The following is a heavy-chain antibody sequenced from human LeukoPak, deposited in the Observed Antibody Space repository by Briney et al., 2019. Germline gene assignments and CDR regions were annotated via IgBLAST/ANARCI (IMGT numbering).Heavy chain of an antibody. CDR1: GYTFTSYY. V-gene: IGHV1-46*01. D-gene: IGHD2-15*01. Sequence: ASVTVSCKASGYTFTSYYMHWVRQAPGQGGEWMGIINPSGGSTSYAQKFQGRVTMTRDISTSTVYMELSSLRSEDTAVYYCAVMRGYCSGGSCYETDYWGQGTLVTVSS. J-gene: IGHJ4*02. CDR3: AVMRGYCSGGSCYETDY. CDR2: INPSGGST.